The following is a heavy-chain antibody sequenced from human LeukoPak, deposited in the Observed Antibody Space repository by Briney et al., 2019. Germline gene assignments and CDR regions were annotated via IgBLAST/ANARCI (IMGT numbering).Heavy chain of an antibody. Sequence: PGGSLRLSCAASGFTFSSYSMNWVRQAPGKGLECVSSISSSSTYIYYADSVKGRFTISRDNAKNSLYLQMNSLRAEDTAVYYCARAPRLWLLRGYYFDYWGQGTLVTVSS. CDR3: ARAPRLWLLRGYYFDY. D-gene: IGHD5-18*01. J-gene: IGHJ4*02. CDR2: ISSSSTYI. CDR1: GFTFSSYS. V-gene: IGHV3-21*01.